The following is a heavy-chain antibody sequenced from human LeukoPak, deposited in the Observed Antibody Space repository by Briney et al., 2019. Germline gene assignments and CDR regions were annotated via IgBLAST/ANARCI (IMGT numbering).Heavy chain of an antibody. CDR3: ARDLGMYYYDTSGSDAFDI. CDR2: INHSGST. J-gene: IGHJ3*02. V-gene: IGHV4-34*01. D-gene: IGHD3-22*01. Sequence: PSETLSLTCAVYGGSFSGYYWSWIRQPPGKGLEWIGEINHSGSTNYNPSLKSRVTISVDTSKNQFSLKLSSVTAADTAVYYCARDLGMYYYDTSGSDAFDIWGQGTMVTVSS. CDR1: GGSFSGYY.